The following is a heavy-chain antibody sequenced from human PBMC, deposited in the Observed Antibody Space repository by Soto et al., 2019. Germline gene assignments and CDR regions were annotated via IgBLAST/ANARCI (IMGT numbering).Heavy chain of an antibody. D-gene: IGHD3-3*01. J-gene: IGHJ6*03. Sequence: PSETLSLTCAVYGGSFSGYYWSWIRQPPGKGLEWIGEINHSGSTNYNPSLKSRVTISVDTSKNQFSLKLSSVTAADTAVYYCARGPMYYDFWRAQYYYYYYMDVWGKGTTVTVSS. CDR3: ARGPMYYDFWRAQYYYYYYMDV. CDR1: GGSFSGYY. V-gene: IGHV4-34*01. CDR2: INHSGST.